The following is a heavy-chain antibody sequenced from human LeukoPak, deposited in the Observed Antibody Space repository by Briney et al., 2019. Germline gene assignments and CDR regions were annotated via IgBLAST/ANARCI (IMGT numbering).Heavy chain of an antibody. CDR3: ARSRTAKTAIDAFDI. J-gene: IGHJ3*02. CDR2: IYYSGST. D-gene: IGHD5-18*01. V-gene: IGHV4-59*01. CDR1: GGSISSYY. Sequence: SETLSLTCTVSGGSISSYYWSWIRQPPGKGLEWIGYIYYSGSTNYNPSLKSRVTISVDTSKNQFSLKLSSVTAADTAVYYCARSRTAKTAIDAFDIWGQGTMVTVSS.